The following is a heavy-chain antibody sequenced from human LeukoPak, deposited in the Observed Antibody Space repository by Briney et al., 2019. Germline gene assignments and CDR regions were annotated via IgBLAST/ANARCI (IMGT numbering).Heavy chain of an antibody. V-gene: IGHV4-39*07. CDR2: IYYSGST. J-gene: IGHJ5*02. CDR3: ARDKGDYGDYYWFDP. D-gene: IGHD4-17*01. Sequence: SETLSLTCTVSGGSISSGSYYWGWIRQPPGKGLEWIGSIYYSGSTYYNPSLKSRVTISVDTSKNQFFLKLSSVTAADTAVYYCARDKGDYGDYYWFDPWGQGTLVTVSS. CDR1: GGSISSGSYY.